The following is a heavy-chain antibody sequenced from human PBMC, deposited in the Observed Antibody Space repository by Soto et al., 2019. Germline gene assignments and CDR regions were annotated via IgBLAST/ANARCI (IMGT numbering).Heavy chain of an antibody. Sequence: GGAPRLSCAASGFTFSSYCMHWGRPAPGKGLEWVAVIWYDGSNKYYADSVKGRFTISRDNSKNTLYLQMNSLRAEDTAVYYCARSITMIVVDTDAFDIWGQGTMVTVSS. D-gene: IGHD3-22*01. CDR1: GFTFSSYC. CDR2: IWYDGSNK. V-gene: IGHV3-33*01. J-gene: IGHJ3*02. CDR3: ARSITMIVVDTDAFDI.